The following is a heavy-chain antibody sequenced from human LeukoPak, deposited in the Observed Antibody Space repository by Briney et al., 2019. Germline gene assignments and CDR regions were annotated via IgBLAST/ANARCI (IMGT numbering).Heavy chain of an antibody. V-gene: IGHV3-48*01. J-gene: IGHJ4*02. CDR3: ARDHNYAFDN. D-gene: IGHD1-1*01. CDR2: IGIDSGNT. CDR1: GFPFIEYS. Sequence: GGSLRLSCTASGFPFIEYSMNWVRQVPGKGLEWIAYIGIDSGNTKYADSVRGRFTISADKAKNSLYLQMDSLRVEDTAVYYCARDHNYAFDNWGQGTLVSVAS.